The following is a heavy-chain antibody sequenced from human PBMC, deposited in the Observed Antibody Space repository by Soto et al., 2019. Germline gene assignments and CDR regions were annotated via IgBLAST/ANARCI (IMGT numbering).Heavy chain of an antibody. D-gene: IGHD1-20*01. Sequence: QVQLVESGGGVVQPGRSLRLSCAASGFTFSSYAMHWVRQAPGKGLEWVAVISYDGSNKYYADSVKGRFTISRDNSKNTLYLQMNSVRAEDTAVYYCAREEVSARKHYGMDVWGQGTTVTVSS. V-gene: IGHV3-30-3*01. CDR3: AREEVSARKHYGMDV. CDR1: GFTFSSYA. J-gene: IGHJ6*02. CDR2: ISYDGSNK.